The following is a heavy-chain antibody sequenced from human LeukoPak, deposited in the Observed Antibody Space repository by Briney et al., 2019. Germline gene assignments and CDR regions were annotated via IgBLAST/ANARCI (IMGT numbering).Heavy chain of an antibody. CDR1: GFTFSSYW. CDR2: INSDGSST. J-gene: IGHJ4*02. V-gene: IGHV3-74*01. CDR3: ARGALALWSGYYAPDY. Sequence: GGSLRLSCAASGFTFSSYWMHWVSHAPGKGRVWVSRINSDGSSTNYEDSVKGRFTISRDNAKNTLYLQMNSLRAEDTAVYYCARGALALWSGYYAPDYWGQGTLVTVSS. D-gene: IGHD3-3*01.